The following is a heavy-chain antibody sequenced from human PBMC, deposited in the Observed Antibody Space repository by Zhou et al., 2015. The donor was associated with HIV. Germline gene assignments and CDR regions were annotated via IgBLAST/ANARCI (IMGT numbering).Heavy chain of an antibody. CDR2: FYSDGST. V-gene: IGHV3-53*01. J-gene: IGHJ1*01. Sequence: EVQLVESGGGLIQPGGSLRLSCAASGFNVSSNFMSWVRQAPGKGLEWVSVFYSDGSTDYADSVKGRFTISRDNSKNTVYLQMSSLRAEDTAVYYCAKRINSGKYYGLQHWGQGTRVIVSS. D-gene: IGHD4-17*01. CDR1: GFNVSSNF. CDR3: AKRINSGKYYGLQH.